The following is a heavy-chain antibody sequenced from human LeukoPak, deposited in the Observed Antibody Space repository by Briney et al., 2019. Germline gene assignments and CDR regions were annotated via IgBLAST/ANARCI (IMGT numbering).Heavy chain of an antibody. CDR3: ARDSTCYYGSGSYSNFDY. D-gene: IGHD3-10*01. CDR2: IYYSGST. J-gene: IGHJ4*02. CDR1: GGSISSYY. V-gene: IGHV4-59*01. Sequence: SETLSLTCTVSGGSISSYYWSWIRQPPGKGLEWIGYIYYSGSTNYNPSLKSRVTISVDTSKNQFSLKLSSVTAADTAVYYCARDSTCYYGSGSYSNFDYWGQGTLVTVSS.